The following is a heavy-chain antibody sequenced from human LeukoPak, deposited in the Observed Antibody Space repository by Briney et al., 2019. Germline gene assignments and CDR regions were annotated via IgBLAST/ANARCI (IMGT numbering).Heavy chain of an antibody. CDR3: ASLPSYYYYYYMDV. CDR2: IYYSGST. V-gene: IGHV4-39*07. Sequence: SETLSLTCTVSGGSISSSSYYWGWIRQPPGKGLEWIGSIYYSGSTYYNPSLTSRVTISVDTSKNQFSLKLSSVTAADTAVYYCASLPSYYYYYYMDVWGKGTTVTVSS. J-gene: IGHJ6*03. D-gene: IGHD2-2*01. CDR1: GGSISSSSYY.